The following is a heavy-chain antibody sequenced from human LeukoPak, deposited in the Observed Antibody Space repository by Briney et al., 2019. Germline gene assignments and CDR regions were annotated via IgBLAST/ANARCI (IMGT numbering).Heavy chain of an antibody. CDR1: GFTFSSYW. V-gene: IGHV3-7*01. D-gene: IGHD6-13*01. CDR2: MKYDGSEK. Sequence: GGSLRLSCAASGFTFSSYWMSWVRQAPGKGLEWVANMKYDGSEKYYVDSVKGRFTISRDNAKNSLYLQMNSLRAEDTAVYCCARDIEAAGLFLDYWGQGTLVTVSS. CDR3: ARDIEAAGLFLDY. J-gene: IGHJ4*02.